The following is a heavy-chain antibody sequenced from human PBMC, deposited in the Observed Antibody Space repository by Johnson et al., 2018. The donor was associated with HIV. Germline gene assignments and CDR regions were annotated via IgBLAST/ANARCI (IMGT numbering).Heavy chain of an antibody. Sequence: QVQLVESGGGLVKPGGSLRLSCVASGFTFSDYYMTWIRQAPGKGLEWVSYISGSGGTIYSADSVKGRFTISRDNSKNTLHLQMNRLRAEDTAVYYCARDRTGGSYPRAFDIWGQGTMVTVAS. J-gene: IGHJ3*02. D-gene: IGHD1-26*01. V-gene: IGHV3-11*01. CDR2: ISGSGGTI. CDR1: GFTFSDYY. CDR3: ARDRTGGSYPRAFDI.